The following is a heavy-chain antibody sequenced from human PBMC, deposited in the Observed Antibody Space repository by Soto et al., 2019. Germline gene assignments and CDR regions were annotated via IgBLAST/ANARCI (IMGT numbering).Heavy chain of an antibody. V-gene: IGHV3-66*01. CDR3: ARDSIWGSPIQAS. CDR2: IYSGGST. J-gene: IGHJ4*02. D-gene: IGHD3-16*01. Sequence: GGSLRLSCAASGFTVSSNYMSWVRQAPGKGLEWVSVIYSGGSTYYADSVKGRFTISRDNSKNTLYLQMNSLRAEDTAVYYCARDSIWGSPIQASWGQGTLVTVSS. CDR1: GFTVSSNY.